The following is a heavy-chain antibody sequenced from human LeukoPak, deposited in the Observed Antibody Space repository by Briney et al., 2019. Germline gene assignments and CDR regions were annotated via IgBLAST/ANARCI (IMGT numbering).Heavy chain of an antibody. CDR2: IYYSGST. Sequence: SETLSLTCTVSGGSISSGDYYWSWIRQPPGKGLEWIGYIYYSGSTYYNPSLKSRVTISVDTSKNQFSLKLSSVTAADTAVYYCAKEGDGDYIFNWGQGTLVTVSS. J-gene: IGHJ4*02. CDR1: GGSISSGDYY. D-gene: IGHD4-17*01. CDR3: AKEGDGDYIFN. V-gene: IGHV4-30-4*08.